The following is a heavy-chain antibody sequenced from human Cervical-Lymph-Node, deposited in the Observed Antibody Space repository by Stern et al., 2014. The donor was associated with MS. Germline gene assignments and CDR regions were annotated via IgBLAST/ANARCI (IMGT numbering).Heavy chain of an antibody. V-gene: IGHV3-30-3*01. CDR3: ARDLLWFGEFDWGAMDV. CDR2: ISYDGSKA. J-gene: IGHJ6*02. Sequence: VQLVESGGGVVQPGRSLRLSCAATGFNFSSYAMQWVRQAPGKGLEWVAVISYDGSKAYYADSVKGRFTISRDNSKKTLFLQMNSIRLEDTADYYCARDLLWFGEFDWGAMDVWGHGTTVTVSS. D-gene: IGHD3-10*01. CDR1: GFNFSSYA.